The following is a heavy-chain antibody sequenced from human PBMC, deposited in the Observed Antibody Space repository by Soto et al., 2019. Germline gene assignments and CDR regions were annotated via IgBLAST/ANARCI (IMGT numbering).Heavy chain of an antibody. D-gene: IGHD1-26*01. CDR3: ARAIVGATNYYYYGMDV. Sequence: QVQLVQSGAEVKKPGASVKVSCKASGYTFTSYGISWVRQAPGQGLEWMGWISAYNGKTNYAQKLQGRVTMTTDTSTSTAYMELRSLRSDDTAVYYCARAIVGATNYYYYGMDVWGQGTTVTVSS. V-gene: IGHV1-18*01. CDR2: ISAYNGKT. J-gene: IGHJ6*02. CDR1: GYTFTSYG.